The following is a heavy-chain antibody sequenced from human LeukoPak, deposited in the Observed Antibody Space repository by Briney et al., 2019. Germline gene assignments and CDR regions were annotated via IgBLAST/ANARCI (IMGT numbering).Heavy chain of an antibody. V-gene: IGHV6-1*01. CDR1: GDSVSSNSAA. J-gene: IGHJ4*02. CDR2: TYYRSKWYS. D-gene: IGHD3-10*01. Sequence: SQTLSLTCAISGDSVSSNSAAWNWIRQSPSSGLEWLGRTYYRSKWYSDYAGFVRSRITINPDTSKNEFSLQLNSVTPEDTAVYYCARGSIPPYYYGSGAFYYWGQGTLVTVSS. CDR3: ARGSIPPYYYGSGAFYY.